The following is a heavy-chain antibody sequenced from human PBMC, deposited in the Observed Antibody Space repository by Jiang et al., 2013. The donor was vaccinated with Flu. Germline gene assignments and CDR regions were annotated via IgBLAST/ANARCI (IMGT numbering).Heavy chain of an antibody. J-gene: IGHJ4*02. V-gene: IGHV4-39*01. CDR3: ASLLHGDFIFDY. Sequence: SGDSISNTMYHWAWIRQPPGKGLELLAYMYYTGTTYYNPSIKSPVTISLDTSRNQFFLRLNSVTAADTAVYYCASLLHGDFIFDYWGRGTLLTVSS. CDR2: MYYTGTT. CDR1: GDSISNTMYH.